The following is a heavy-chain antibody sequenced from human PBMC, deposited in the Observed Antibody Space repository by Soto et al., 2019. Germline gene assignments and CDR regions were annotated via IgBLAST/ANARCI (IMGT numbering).Heavy chain of an antibody. J-gene: IGHJ4*02. CDR2: ISAYNGNT. Sequence: ASVKVSCKASGYTFTSYGISWVRQAPGQGLEWMGWISAYNGNTNYAQKLQGRVTMTTDTSTSTAYMELRSLRSDDTAVYYCARVFRRFRYSSSWYNDYWGQGTLVTVSS. CDR3: ARVFRRFRYSSSWYNDY. V-gene: IGHV1-18*01. D-gene: IGHD6-13*01. CDR1: GYTFTSYG.